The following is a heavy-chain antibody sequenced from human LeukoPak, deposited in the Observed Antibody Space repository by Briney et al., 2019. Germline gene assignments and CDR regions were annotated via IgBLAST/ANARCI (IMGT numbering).Heavy chain of an antibody. V-gene: IGHV4-59*12. CDR2: IYYSGST. D-gene: IGHD4-23*01. J-gene: IGHJ4*02. CDR1: GGSISSYY. Sequence: SETLSLTCTVSGGSISSYYWNWIRQPPGKGLEWIGYIYYSGSTNYNPSLKSRVTISLDTSKNQFSLKLSSVTAADTAVYFCARVKAVVTPWVFDYWGQGTLVTVSS. CDR3: ARVKAVVTPWVFDY.